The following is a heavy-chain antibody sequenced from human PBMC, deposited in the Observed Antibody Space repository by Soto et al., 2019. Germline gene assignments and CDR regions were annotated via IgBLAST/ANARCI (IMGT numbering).Heavy chain of an antibody. CDR2: IYYSGST. D-gene: IGHD3-22*01. CDR1: GGSISSGGYY. J-gene: IGHJ6*02. Sequence: QVQLQESGPGLVKPSQTLSLTCTVSGGSISSGGYYWSWIRQHPGKGLEWIGYIYYSGSTYYNPSLKSRVTISVDTSKKPFSLKLSSVTAADTAVYYCAREDSSGYYYSPTGGMDVWGQGTTVTVSS. V-gene: IGHV4-31*03. CDR3: AREDSSGYYYSPTGGMDV.